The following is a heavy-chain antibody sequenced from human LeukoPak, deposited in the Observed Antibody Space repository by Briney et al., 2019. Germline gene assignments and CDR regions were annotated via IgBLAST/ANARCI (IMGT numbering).Heavy chain of an antibody. CDR2: ISYDGSNK. V-gene: IGHV3-30*04. D-gene: IGHD3-10*01. CDR3: ASVPMVRRVRGVFDY. CDR1: GFTFSSYA. J-gene: IGHJ4*02. Sequence: PGGSLRLSCAASGFTFSSYAMHWVRQAPGKGLEWVAVISYDGSNKYYADSVKGRFTISRDNSKNTLYMQMNSPRDEDTAVYYCASVPMVRRVRGVFDYWGQGTLVTVSS.